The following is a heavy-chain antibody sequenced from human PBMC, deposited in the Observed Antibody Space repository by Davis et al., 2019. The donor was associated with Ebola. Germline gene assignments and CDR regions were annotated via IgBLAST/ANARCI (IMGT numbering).Heavy chain of an antibody. V-gene: IGHV1-3*01. J-gene: IGHJ4*02. D-gene: IGHD3-10*01. CDR2: INPGTGKT. Sequence: ASVKVSCKPSGYTFTSYTIHWLRQAPGQRLEWMGWINPGTGKTRYSPNFQDRITFTTDTSASTAYMEVSGLKSEDTAVYYCARDMGLWFGEIDFWGQGTLVTVSS. CDR1: GYTFTSYT. CDR3: ARDMGLWFGEIDF.